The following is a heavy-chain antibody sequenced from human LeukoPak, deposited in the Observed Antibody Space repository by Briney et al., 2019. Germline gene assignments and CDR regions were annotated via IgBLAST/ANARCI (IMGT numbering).Heavy chain of an antibody. CDR2: ISAYNGNT. V-gene: IGHV1-18*01. CDR3: ARGRIVGATIWDAFDI. Sequence: ASVKVSCKASGYTFTSYGISWVRQAPGQGLEWMGWISAYNGNTNYAQKLQGRVTITRNTSISTAYMELSSLRSEDTAVYYCARGRIVGATIWDAFDIWGQGTMVTVSS. D-gene: IGHD1-26*01. CDR1: GYTFTSYG. J-gene: IGHJ3*02.